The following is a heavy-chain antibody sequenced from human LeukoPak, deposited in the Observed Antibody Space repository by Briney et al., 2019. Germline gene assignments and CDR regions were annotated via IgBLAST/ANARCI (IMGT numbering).Heavy chain of an antibody. CDR1: GFTFTKYW. D-gene: IGHD7-27*01. Sequence: PGGSLRLSCAASGFTFTKYWMTWVRRAPGKGLEWVGNIKQDGSDKNYMDSVKGRFTISRDNTKNSVYLQMSSLRAEDTAVYYCAREVWGPEYWGQGTLVTVSS. CDR3: AREVWGPEY. J-gene: IGHJ4*02. V-gene: IGHV3-7*01. CDR2: IKQDGSDK.